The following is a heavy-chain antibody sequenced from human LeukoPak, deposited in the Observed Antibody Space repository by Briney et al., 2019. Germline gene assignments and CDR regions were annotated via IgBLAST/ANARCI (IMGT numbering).Heavy chain of an antibody. CDR1: GYTLTGYY. CDR3: ARGSGWYYLLDY. V-gene: IGHV1-2*02. Sequence: ASVKVSCKASGYTLTGYYMHWVRQAPGQALEWIGWINPNSGGTNYAQKFQGRVTMARDTSISTAYMELSSLRSDDTAVYYCARGSGWYYLLDYWGQGTLVTVSS. CDR2: INPNSGGT. J-gene: IGHJ4*02. D-gene: IGHD6-19*01.